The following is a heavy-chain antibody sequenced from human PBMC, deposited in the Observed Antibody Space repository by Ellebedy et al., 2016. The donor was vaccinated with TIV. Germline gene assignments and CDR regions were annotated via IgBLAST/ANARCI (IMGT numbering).Heavy chain of an antibody. D-gene: IGHD1-26*01. J-gene: IGHJ5*02. Sequence: SVKVSXXASGGTFSSYAISWVRQAPGQGLEWMGGIIPIFGTANYAQKFQGRVTITADESTSTAYMELSSLRSEDTAVYYCAKVGARPRGGWFNPWGQGTLVTVSS. CDR3: AKVGARPRGGWFNP. CDR2: IIPIFGTA. CDR1: GGTFSSYA. V-gene: IGHV1-69*13.